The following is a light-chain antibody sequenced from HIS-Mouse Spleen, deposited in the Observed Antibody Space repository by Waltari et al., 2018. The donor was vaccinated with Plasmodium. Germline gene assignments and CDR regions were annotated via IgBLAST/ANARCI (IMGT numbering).Light chain of an antibody. CDR2: GAS. V-gene: IGKV3-15*01. CDR1: QSVSRN. J-gene: IGKJ3*01. Sequence: EIVMTQSPATLSVSPGERATLSCRASQSVSRNLAWYQQKPGQVPRLLIYGASTRATGIPARFSGSGSGTEFTLTISSLQSEDFAVYYCQQYNNWSFTFGPGTKVDIK. CDR3: QQYNNWSFT.